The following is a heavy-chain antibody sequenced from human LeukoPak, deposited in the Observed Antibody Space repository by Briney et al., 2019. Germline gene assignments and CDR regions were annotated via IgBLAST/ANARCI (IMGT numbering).Heavy chain of an antibody. D-gene: IGHD3-22*01. CDR2: ISAYNGNT. Sequence: ASVKVSCKASGYTFTSYGISWVRQAPGQGLEWMGWISAYNGNTNYAQKLQGRVTMTTDTSTSTAYMELRSLRSDDTAVYYCAGDLGIGMIVVVITSTGLDYWGQGTLVTVSS. CDR3: AGDLGIGMIVVVITSTGLDY. J-gene: IGHJ4*02. V-gene: IGHV1-18*01. CDR1: GYTFTSYG.